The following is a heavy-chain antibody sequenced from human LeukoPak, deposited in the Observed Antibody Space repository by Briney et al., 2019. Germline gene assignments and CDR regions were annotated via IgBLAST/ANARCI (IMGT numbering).Heavy chain of an antibody. D-gene: IGHD4-11*01. CDR1: GFTSSSFV. Sequence: GGSLRLSCAASGFTSSSFVMHWVRQAPGKGLEWVATLWYDGSNNYFADSVKGRFTISRDTSKNTLYLQMNNLRAEDTAVYFCAKAYSNYSYHYMDVWGEGTKVTVSS. CDR2: LWYDGSNN. J-gene: IGHJ6*03. V-gene: IGHV3-33*06. CDR3: AKAYSNYSYHYMDV.